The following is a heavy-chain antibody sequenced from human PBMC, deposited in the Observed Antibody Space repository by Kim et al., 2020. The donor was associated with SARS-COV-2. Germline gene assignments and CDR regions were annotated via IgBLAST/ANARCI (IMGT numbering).Heavy chain of an antibody. D-gene: IGHD3-16*01. V-gene: IGHV3-33*01. Sequence: NKYYADSVKGRFTISGDNSKNTLYLQMNSLRAEDTAVYYCARDQGAYFDYWGQGTLVTVSS. CDR2: NK. J-gene: IGHJ4*02. CDR3: ARDQGAYFDY.